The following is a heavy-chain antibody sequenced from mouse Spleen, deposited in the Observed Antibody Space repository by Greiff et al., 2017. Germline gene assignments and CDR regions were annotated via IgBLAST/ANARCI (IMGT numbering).Heavy chain of an antibody. V-gene: IGHV1-50*01. J-gene: IGHJ2*01. CDR3: ARNDGYY. Sequence: QVHVKQPGAELVKPGASVKLSCKASGYTFTSYWMQWVKQRPGQGLEWIGEIDPSDSYTNYNQKFKGKATLTVDTSSSTAYMQLSSLTSEDSAVYYCARNDGYYWGQGTTLTVSS. D-gene: IGHD2-3*01. CDR2: IDPSDSYT. CDR1: GYTFTSYW.